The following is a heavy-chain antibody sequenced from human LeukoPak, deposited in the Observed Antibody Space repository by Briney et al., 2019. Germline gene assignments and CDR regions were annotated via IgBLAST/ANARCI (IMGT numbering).Heavy chain of an antibody. Sequence: ASVKVSCKASGYTFTSYYMHWVRQAPGQGLEWMGWINPNSGGTNYAQKFQGRVTMTRDTSISTAYMELSRLRSDDTAVYYCATRVQWLLAFDYWGQGTLVTVSS. V-gene: IGHV1-2*02. CDR2: INPNSGGT. J-gene: IGHJ4*02. CDR3: ATRVQWLLAFDY. D-gene: IGHD3-22*01. CDR1: GYTFTSYY.